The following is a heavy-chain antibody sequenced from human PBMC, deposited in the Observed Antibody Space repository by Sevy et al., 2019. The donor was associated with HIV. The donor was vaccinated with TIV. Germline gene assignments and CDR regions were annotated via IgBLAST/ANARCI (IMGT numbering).Heavy chain of an antibody. V-gene: IGHV3-30*02. CDR3: AKDLTGRYTSSSGDFDY. CDR1: GFTFSNYG. CDR2: IRFDASTK. Sequence: GGSLRLSCAASGFTFSNYGMHWVRQAPGKGLEWVALIRFDASTKYHKDSVKGRFTVSRENAKNILYLQMNSLRPEDTAVYYCAKDLTGRYTSSSGDFDYWGQGTLITVSS. D-gene: IGHD6-6*01. J-gene: IGHJ4*02.